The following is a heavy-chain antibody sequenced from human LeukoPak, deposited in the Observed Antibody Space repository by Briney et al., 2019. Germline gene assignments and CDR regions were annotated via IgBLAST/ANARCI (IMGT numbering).Heavy chain of an antibody. D-gene: IGHD1-14*01. CDR1: GFTFSIYA. CDR3: VKRTGLHFDF. V-gene: IGHV3-23*01. CDR2: ISGSDGST. Sequence: PGGSLRLSCAASGFTFSIYAMTWVRQAPGKGLEWVSGISGSDGSTNYADSVKGRFTISRDNSKNTLFLQTNSLRADDTAVYYCVKRTGLHFDFWGQGTLVTVSS. J-gene: IGHJ4*02.